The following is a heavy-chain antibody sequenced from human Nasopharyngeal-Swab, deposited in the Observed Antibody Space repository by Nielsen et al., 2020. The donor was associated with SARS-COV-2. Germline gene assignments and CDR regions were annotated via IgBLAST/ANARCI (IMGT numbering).Heavy chain of an antibody. Sequence: SETLSLTCAVSGDSISSSNWWSWVRQPPGKGLEWLGEIYHSGSTNYNPSLKSRVTISVEKSKNQFSLKLSSVTAADPAVYYCAKVLWFGELYYWGQGTLVTVSS. V-gene: IGHV4-4*02. CDR3: AKVLWFGELYY. CDR1: GDSISSSNW. J-gene: IGHJ4*02. D-gene: IGHD3-10*01. CDR2: IYHSGST.